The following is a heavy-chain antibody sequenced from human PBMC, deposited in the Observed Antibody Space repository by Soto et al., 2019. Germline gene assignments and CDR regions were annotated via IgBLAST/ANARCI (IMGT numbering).Heavy chain of an antibody. CDR2: MNPNSGNT. J-gene: IGHJ5*02. CDR1: GYTFTSYD. Sequence: QVQLVQSGAEVKKPGASVKVSCKASGYTFTSYDINWVRQATGQGLEWMGWMNPNSGNTGYAQKFQGRVTMTRNTSLSTAYMALSSLRSEVTPVYYRATGAILIGCDPWCKGTRVTVSS. CDR3: ATGAILIGCDP. V-gene: IGHV1-8*01. D-gene: IGHD3-3*01.